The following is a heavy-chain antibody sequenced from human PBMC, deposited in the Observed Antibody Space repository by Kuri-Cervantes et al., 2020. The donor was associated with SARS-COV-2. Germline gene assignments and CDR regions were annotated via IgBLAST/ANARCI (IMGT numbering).Heavy chain of an antibody. D-gene: IGHD3-22*01. CDR3: ARTLYDTSAYYFGY. CDR2: IYWDDDK. J-gene: IGHJ4*02. Sequence: SGPTLVKPTQTLTLTCTFSGFSLSTSGVAVGWIRQPPGKALEWLALIYWDDDKRYSPSLKSRLTITKDTSRNQVVLTMTNMDPVDTATYYCARTLYDTSAYYFGYWGQGTPVTVSS. V-gene: IGHV2-5*02. CDR1: GFSLSTSGVA.